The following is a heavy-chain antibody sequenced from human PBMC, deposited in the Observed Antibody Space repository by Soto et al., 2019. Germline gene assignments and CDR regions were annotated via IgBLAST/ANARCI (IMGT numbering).Heavy chain of an antibody. V-gene: IGHV3-23*01. Sequence: GGSLRLSCAASGFTFSSYAMSWARQAPGKGLEWVSAISGSGGSTYYADSVKGRFTISRDNSKNTLYLQMNSLRAEDTAVYYCAKFREQQLVRYYYYYGMDVWGQGTTVTVSS. CDR2: ISGSGGST. CDR3: AKFREQQLVRYYYYYGMDV. D-gene: IGHD6-13*01. CDR1: GFTFSSYA. J-gene: IGHJ6*02.